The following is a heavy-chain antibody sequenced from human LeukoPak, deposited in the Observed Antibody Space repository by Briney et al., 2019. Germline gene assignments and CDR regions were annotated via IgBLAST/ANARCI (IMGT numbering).Heavy chain of an antibody. D-gene: IGHD4-17*01. Sequence: GGSLRLSCAASGFTFSNYAMSWVRQAPGKGLEWVSAISGSGGSTYYADSGKGRFTISRDNSKNTLYLQMNSLRAEDTAVYYCAKAAYGDSSYFDYWGQGTLVTVSS. J-gene: IGHJ4*02. V-gene: IGHV3-23*01. CDR2: ISGSGGST. CDR1: GFTFSNYA. CDR3: AKAAYGDSSYFDY.